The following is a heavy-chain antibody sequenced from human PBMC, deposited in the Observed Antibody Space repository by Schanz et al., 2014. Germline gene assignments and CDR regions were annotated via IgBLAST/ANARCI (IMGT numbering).Heavy chain of an antibody. Sequence: QVQLVDSGGGVVQPGRSLRLSCAASGFTFSSYGMHWVRQAPGKGLEWVAVIWYDGSNKYYADSVKGRFTISRDNSKNTLFLQMNSLRAEDTAVYYCARDFLLEQLGYSHYYYAMDVWGQGTTXTVSS. J-gene: IGHJ6*02. D-gene: IGHD2-15*01. CDR2: IWYDGSNK. CDR1: GFTFSSYG. CDR3: ARDFLLEQLGYSHYYYAMDV. V-gene: IGHV3-33*01.